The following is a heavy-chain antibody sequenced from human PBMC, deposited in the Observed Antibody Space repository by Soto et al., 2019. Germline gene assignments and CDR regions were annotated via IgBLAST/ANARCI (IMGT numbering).Heavy chain of an antibody. V-gene: IGHV3-21*01. D-gene: IGHD6-13*01. Sequence: PGGSLRLSCAASGFTFRSFTMNWVRQAPGKGLEWVSTISSNSAYIYYTDALRGRFTISRDNAKNSLHLQMNSLRAEDTAVYYCTRDASRDSSARGWXDPWGQGTLVT. CDR1: GFTFRSFT. CDR3: TRDASRDSSARGWXDP. J-gene: IGHJ5*02. CDR2: ISSNSAYI.